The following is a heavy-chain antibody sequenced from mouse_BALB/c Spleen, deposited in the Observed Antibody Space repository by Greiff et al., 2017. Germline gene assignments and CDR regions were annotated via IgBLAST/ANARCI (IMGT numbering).Heavy chain of an antibody. CDR1: GFTFSSYT. V-gene: IGHV5-9*03. D-gene: IGHD3-2*01. Sequence: EVKLMESGGGLVKPGGSLKLSCAASGFTFSSYTMSWVRQTPEKRLEWVATISSGGGNTYYPDSVKGRFTISRDNAKNNLYLQMSSLRSEDTALYYCARSRQLGLAYWGQGTLVTVSA. J-gene: IGHJ3*01. CDR3: ARSRQLGLAY. CDR2: ISSGGGNT.